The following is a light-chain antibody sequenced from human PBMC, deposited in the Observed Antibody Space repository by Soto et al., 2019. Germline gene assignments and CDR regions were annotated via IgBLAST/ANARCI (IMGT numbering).Light chain of an antibody. CDR3: AAWDASLNAVT. V-gene: IGLV1-44*01. J-gene: IGLJ2*01. CDR1: TSNIGGNT. Sequence: QSVLTQPPSASGTPGQRVTISCSGSTSNIGGNTVNWYQQLPGTAPKLLIYSNDQRPSGVPDRFSGSKSGTSASLAISRLLSEDEAAYYCAAWDASLNAVTFGGGAKVTVL. CDR2: SND.